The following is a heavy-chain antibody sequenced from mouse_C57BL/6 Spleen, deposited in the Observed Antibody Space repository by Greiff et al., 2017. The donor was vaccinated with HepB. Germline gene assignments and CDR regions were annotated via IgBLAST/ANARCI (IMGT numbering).Heavy chain of an antibody. CDR1: GFTFSDYY. Sequence: DVMLVESEGGLVQPGSSMKLSCTASGFTFSDYYMAWVRQVPEKGLEWVANIYYDGSSTYYLDSLKSRFIISRDNVKNILYLQMSSLKSEDTATYYCARAPVHGFDYWGQGTTLTVSS. CDR3: ARAPVHGFDY. J-gene: IGHJ2*01. CDR2: IYYDGSST. V-gene: IGHV5-16*01.